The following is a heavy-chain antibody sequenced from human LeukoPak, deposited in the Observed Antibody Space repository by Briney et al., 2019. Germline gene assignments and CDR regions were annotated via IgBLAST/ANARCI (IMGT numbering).Heavy chain of an antibody. CDR3: AKLAGISGWYVYYFDY. J-gene: IGHJ4*02. D-gene: IGHD6-19*01. Sequence: QPGGSLRLSCAASGFTFGTHAMTWVRQAPGKGLEWVSGMSGSGDTTYYADSVKGRFTISRDNSKNTLFLQMNSLRAEDTAVYYCAKLAGISGWYVYYFDYWRQGTLVTVS. CDR1: GFTFGTHA. V-gene: IGHV3-23*01. CDR2: MSGSGDTT.